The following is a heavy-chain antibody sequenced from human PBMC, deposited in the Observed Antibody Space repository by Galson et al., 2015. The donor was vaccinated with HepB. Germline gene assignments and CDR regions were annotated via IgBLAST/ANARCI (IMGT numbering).Heavy chain of an antibody. Sequence: SLRLSCAASGFTFSGYAMSWVRQAPGKGLEWVSTITAGGDTTLYADSVKGRFTISRDNSKDTLYLQMNSLTAEDTAEYYCTKRGSGWFYFEYWGQGTLVTVSS. V-gene: IGHV3-23*01. CDR1: GFTFSGYA. J-gene: IGHJ4*02. D-gene: IGHD6-19*01. CDR2: ITAGGDTT. CDR3: TKRGSGWFYFEY.